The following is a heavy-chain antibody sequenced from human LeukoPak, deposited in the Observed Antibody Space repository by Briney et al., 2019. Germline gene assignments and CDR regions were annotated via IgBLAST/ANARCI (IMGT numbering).Heavy chain of an antibody. V-gene: IGHV4-39*01. D-gene: IGHD3-10*01. J-gene: IGHJ4*02. CDR3: ARHYTYYYGSGSYRFDY. Sequence: PSETLSLTCAVSGGSISSNSYYWGWIRQPPGKGLEWIGSIYYSGSTYYNPSLKSRVTISVDTSKNQFSLKLSSVTAADTAVYYCARHYTYYYGSGSYRFDYWGQGTLVTVSS. CDR2: IYYSGST. CDR1: GGSISSNSYY.